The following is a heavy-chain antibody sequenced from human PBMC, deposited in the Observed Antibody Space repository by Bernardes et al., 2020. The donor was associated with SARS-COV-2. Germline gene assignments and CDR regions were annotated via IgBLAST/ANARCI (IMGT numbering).Heavy chain of an antibody. Sequence: SETLSLTCTVSGGSISSYYWSWIRQPPGKGLEWIGYIYYSGSTNYNPSLKSRVTISVDTSKNQFSLKLSSVTAADTAVYYCARVASITIFGVVTHVGWFDPWGQGTLVTVSS. CDR3: ARVASITIFGVVTHVGWFDP. CDR2: IYYSGST. D-gene: IGHD3-3*01. V-gene: IGHV4-59*01. J-gene: IGHJ5*02. CDR1: GGSISSYY.